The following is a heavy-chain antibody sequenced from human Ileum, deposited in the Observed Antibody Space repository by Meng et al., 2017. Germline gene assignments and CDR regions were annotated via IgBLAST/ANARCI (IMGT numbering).Heavy chain of an antibody. V-gene: IGHV4-4*02. CDR3: VRNDYCSGGTCYPHFDY. CDR1: GGSINSYVW. J-gene: IGHJ4*02. Sequence: QVQLKGSGPGLVKPSGNLSLTCAVSGGSINSYVWWSWVRQAPGKGLEWIGEIYPGGSINYNPSLKSRVTISADTSKNQFSLSLDSVTAADTAVYYCVRNDYCSGGTCYPHFDYWGQGTLVTVSS. D-gene: IGHD2-15*01. CDR2: IYPGGSI.